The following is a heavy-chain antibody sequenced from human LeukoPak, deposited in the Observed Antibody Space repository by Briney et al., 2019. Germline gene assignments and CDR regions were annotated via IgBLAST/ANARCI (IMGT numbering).Heavy chain of an antibody. J-gene: IGHJ4*02. CDR3: ARGQTFDYYDSSGYYY. Sequence: ASVKVSCKASGYTFTGYYMHWVRQAPGQGLEWMGIINPSGGSTSYAQKFQGRVTMTRDTSTNTVYMELSSLRSEDTAVYYCARGQTFDYYDSSGYYYWGQGTLVTVSS. CDR2: INPSGGST. CDR1: GYTFTGYY. D-gene: IGHD3-22*01. V-gene: IGHV1-46*01.